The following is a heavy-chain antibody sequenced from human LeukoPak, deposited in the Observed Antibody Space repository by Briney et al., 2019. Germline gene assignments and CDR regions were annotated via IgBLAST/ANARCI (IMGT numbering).Heavy chain of an antibody. CDR2: IIPILGIA. D-gene: IGHD5-18*01. CDR1: GGTFGSYA. CDR3: ARESDGYSYGPPPDY. V-gene: IGHV1-69*04. Sequence: ASVKVSCKASGGTFGSYAISWVRQAPGQGLEWMGRIIPILGIANYAQKFQGRVTITADKSTSTAYMELSSLRSEDTAVYYCARESDGYSYGPPPDYWGQGTLVTVSS. J-gene: IGHJ4*02.